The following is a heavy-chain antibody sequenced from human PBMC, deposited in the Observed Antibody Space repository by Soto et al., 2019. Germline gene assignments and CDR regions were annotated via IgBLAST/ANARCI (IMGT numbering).Heavy chain of an antibody. J-gene: IGHJ4*02. V-gene: IGHV3-7*01. Sequence: EVQLGESGGGLVQPGGSLRLSCAASGFTFSGYSMSWVRQAPGKGLEWVANIKQDGSEKYYVASVKGRFTISRDNAKNSVYLQMNSLRADETAVYYCARQRGCDYWGQGTLVTVSS. D-gene: IGHD1-1*01. CDR1: GFTFSGYS. CDR3: ARQRGCDY. CDR2: IKQDGSEK.